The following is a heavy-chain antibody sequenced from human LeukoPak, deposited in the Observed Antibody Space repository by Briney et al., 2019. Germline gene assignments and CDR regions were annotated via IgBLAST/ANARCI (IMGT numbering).Heavy chain of an antibody. Sequence: PSETLSLTCTVSGGSTSSYYWSWIRQPPGKGLEWIGYIYYSGSTNYNPSLKSRVTISVDTSKNQFSLKLSSVTAADTAVYYCARVVTLAASYYDSSGYYDAPRWYFDLWGRGTLVTVSS. D-gene: IGHD3-22*01. CDR1: GGSTSSYY. J-gene: IGHJ2*01. CDR2: IYYSGST. V-gene: IGHV4-59*01. CDR3: ARVVTLAASYYDSSGYYDAPRWYFDL.